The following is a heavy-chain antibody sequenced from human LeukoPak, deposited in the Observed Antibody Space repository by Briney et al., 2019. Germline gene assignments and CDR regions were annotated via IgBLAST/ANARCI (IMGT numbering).Heavy chain of an antibody. Sequence: PGGSLRLSCAASGFTFSSYSMNWVRQAPGKGLEWVSSISSSSSYIYYADSVKGRFTISRDNAKNSLYLQMNSLRAEDTAVYYCARVACSTSCHYFDYWGQGTLVTVSP. CDR3: ARVACSTSCHYFDY. CDR2: ISSSSSYI. D-gene: IGHD2-2*01. V-gene: IGHV3-21*01. J-gene: IGHJ4*02. CDR1: GFTFSSYS.